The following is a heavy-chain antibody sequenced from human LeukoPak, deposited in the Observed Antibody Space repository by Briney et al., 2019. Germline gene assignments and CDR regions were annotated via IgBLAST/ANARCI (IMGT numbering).Heavy chain of an antibody. CDR3: VKRYCSGGTCYSAFDY. V-gene: IGHV3-23*01. CDR1: GFSFSNNA. J-gene: IGHJ4*01. CDR2: IGNSGAGT. D-gene: IGHD2-15*01. Sequence: GGSLSLSCAASGFSFSNNAMSWLRQAPGHGLAWVSAIGNSGAGTYYADSLQGRFTISRDNSKSTLYLQMNSLRAENTAVYYCVKRYCSGGTCYSAFDYWGHGTLVTVSS.